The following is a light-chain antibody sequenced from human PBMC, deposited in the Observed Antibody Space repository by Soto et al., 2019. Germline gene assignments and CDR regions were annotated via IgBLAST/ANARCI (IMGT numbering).Light chain of an antibody. CDR1: QSLLGN. CDR2: GAS. Sequence: DIVMTQSPDTLSVSPGERATLSCRASQSLLGNLAWYQQKPGQAPRLLMYGASTRATGIPARFSGSGSGTEFTLTISSLQSEDFALYYCPQYSVWPPAFGQGTKVEIK. J-gene: IGKJ1*01. CDR3: PQYSVWPPA. V-gene: IGKV3-15*01.